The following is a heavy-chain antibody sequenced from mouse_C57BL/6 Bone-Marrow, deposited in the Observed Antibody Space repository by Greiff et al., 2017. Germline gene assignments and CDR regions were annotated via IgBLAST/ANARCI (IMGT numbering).Heavy chain of an antibody. CDR3: ARQYYGSPGAY. V-gene: IGHV5-12*01. Sequence: DVMLVESGGGLVQPGGSLKLSCAASGFTFSDYYMYWVRQTPEKRLEWVAYISNGGGSTYYPDTVKGRFTISRDNAKNTLYLQMSRLKSEDTAMYYCARQYYGSPGAYWGQGTLVTVSA. CDR1: GFTFSDYY. CDR2: ISNGGGST. J-gene: IGHJ3*01. D-gene: IGHD1-1*01.